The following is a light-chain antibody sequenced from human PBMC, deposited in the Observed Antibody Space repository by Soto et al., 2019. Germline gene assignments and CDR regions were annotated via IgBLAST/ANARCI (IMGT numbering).Light chain of an antibody. CDR3: QTWGTGIRV. J-gene: IGLJ2*01. Sequence: QLVLTQSPSASASPGASVKLTCTLSSGHSSYAIAWHQQQPEKGPRYLMKVNSDGSHSKGDGIPDRFSGSSSGSERYLTISSLQSEDEAEYYCQTWGTGIRVFGGGTKLTVL. V-gene: IGLV4-69*01. CDR1: SGHSSYA. CDR2: VNSDGSH.